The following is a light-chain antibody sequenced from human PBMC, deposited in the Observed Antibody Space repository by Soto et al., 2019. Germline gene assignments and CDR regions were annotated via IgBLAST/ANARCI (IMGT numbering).Light chain of an antibody. V-gene: IGKV3-20*01. Sequence: EIVLTQSPGILSLSPGERATLSCRASQSVSSSYLAWYQQKPGQAPRLLIYGASNRATGIPDRFSASGSKTNFTLTLSRLEPEDFAVYYCQQYGSSPPYTFGQGTKLEIK. CDR2: GAS. CDR1: QSVSSSY. CDR3: QQYGSSPPYT. J-gene: IGKJ2*01.